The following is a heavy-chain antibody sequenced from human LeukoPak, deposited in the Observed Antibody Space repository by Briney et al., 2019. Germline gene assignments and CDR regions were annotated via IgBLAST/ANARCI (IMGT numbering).Heavy chain of an antibody. D-gene: IGHD5-18*01. V-gene: IGHV1-46*01. CDR3: ARERRYSYGWFDP. Sequence: ASVKVSCKASGYTFTSYYMHWVRQAPGQGLEWVGIINPSGGSTSYAQKFQGRVTMTRDTSISTAYMELSRLRSDDTAVYYCARERRYSYGWFDPWGQGTLATVSS. CDR2: INPSGGST. J-gene: IGHJ5*02. CDR1: GYTFTSYY.